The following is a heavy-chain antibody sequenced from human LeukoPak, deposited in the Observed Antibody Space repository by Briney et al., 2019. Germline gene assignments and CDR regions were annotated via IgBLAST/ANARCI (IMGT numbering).Heavy chain of an antibody. V-gene: IGHV3-30*18. D-gene: IGHD3-16*02. CDR3: AKDFILR. CDR1: GFTFSNYW. CDR2: ISYDGSNK. Sequence: TGGSLRLSCAASGFTFSNYWMSWVRQAPGKGLEWVAVISYDGSNKYYADSVKGRFTISRDNSKNTLYLQMNSLRAEDTAVYYCAKDFILRWGQGTLVTVSS. J-gene: IGHJ1*01.